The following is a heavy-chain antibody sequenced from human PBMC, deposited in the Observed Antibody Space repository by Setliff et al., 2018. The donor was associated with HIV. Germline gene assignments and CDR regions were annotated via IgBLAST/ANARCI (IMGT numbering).Heavy chain of an antibody. V-gene: IGHV1-18*01. J-gene: IGHJ4*02. CDR1: GYTFTSYG. Sequence: ASVKVSCKASGYTFTSYGISWVRQAPGQGLEWMGWISAYDGDTKYAEKFQGRVTMTADTTASTAYMELRNLKSDDTAVYYCARGSKYDGEPDFDYWGQGTLVTVSS. CDR3: ARGSKYDGEPDFDY. CDR2: ISAYDGDT. D-gene: IGHD2-21*01.